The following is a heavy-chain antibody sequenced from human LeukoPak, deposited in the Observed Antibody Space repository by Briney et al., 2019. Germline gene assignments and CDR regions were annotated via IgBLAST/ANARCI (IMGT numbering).Heavy chain of an antibody. CDR3: AKGKGQQLVKGAFDI. J-gene: IGHJ3*02. CDR1: AFTFSSYS. V-gene: IGHV3-21*04. CDR2: ISSSSSYI. Sequence: GGSLTLSCTASAFTFSSYSMNWVRQAPGKGLEWVSSISSSSSYIYYADSVKGRFTISRDNAKNSLYLQINSLRAEDMALYYCAKGKGQQLVKGAFDIWGQGTMVTVSS. D-gene: IGHD6-13*01.